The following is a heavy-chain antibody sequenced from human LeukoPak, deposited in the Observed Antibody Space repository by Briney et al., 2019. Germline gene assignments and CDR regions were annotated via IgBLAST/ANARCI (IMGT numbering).Heavy chain of an antibody. Sequence: GGSLRLSCAASGFTVSNYAMRWVRQAPGKGLEWDSGISGSGDSTYYADSVKGRFTISRDNSKNTLYLQTNSLRAEDTAVYFCARRSGVAVAGAFDYWGQGTLVTVSS. CDR2: ISGSGDST. CDR1: GFTVSNYA. J-gene: IGHJ4*02. CDR3: ARRSGVAVAGAFDY. D-gene: IGHD6-19*01. V-gene: IGHV3-23*01.